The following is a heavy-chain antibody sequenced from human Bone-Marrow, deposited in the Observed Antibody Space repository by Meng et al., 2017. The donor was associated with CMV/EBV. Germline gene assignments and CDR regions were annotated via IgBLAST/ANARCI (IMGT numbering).Heavy chain of an antibody. D-gene: IGHD2-2*01. CDR3: ARIHCPTTNCRYEVGGGWFNP. CDR2: IYHSGST. V-gene: IGHV4-38-2*02. J-gene: IGHJ5*02. CDR1: GYSISSGYY. Sequence: GSLRLSCTVSGYSISSGYYWGWIRQPPGKGLEWIGSIYHSGSTYYNPSLKSRVTISVDTSKNHFSLKLSSVTAADTARYYCARIHCPTTNCRYEVGGGWFNPWGQGTLVTVSS.